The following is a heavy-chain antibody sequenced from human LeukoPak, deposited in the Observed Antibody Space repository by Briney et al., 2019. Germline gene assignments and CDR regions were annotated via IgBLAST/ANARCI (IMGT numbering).Heavy chain of an antibody. V-gene: IGHV4-34*01. Sequence: SETLSLTCAVSGGSFTTYYTSWFRQPPGKGLEWVGEINQSGVTHYNPALKKRRTISGDNSKNQFSLKLNNALAADTAVYFCLRGRNWEQSWSQGTLVTVSS. CDR1: GGSFTTYY. D-gene: IGHD1-26*01. CDR2: INQSGVT. J-gene: IGHJ4*02. CDR3: LRGRNWEQS.